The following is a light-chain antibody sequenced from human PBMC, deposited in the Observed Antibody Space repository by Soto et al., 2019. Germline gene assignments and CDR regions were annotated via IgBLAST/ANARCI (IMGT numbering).Light chain of an antibody. V-gene: IGKV3-15*01. CDR2: AAS. Sequence: TVLTQSPGTLSLCAGERATLSCLASQRVSSHLAWYQQKPGQAPRLLIYAASTRATGIPVRFSGSGSETEFTLTIRSLQSEDSALYYCHQYNNWPWTFGQGTKVDI. J-gene: IGKJ1*01. CDR3: HQYNNWPWT. CDR1: QRVSSH.